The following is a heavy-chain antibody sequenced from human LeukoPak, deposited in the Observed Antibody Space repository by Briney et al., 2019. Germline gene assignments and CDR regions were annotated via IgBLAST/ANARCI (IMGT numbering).Heavy chain of an antibody. CDR1: DYTFTSYG. CDR2: INAYNGNT. CDR3: ARVVIVGGGNYFDP. V-gene: IGHV1-18*04. D-gene: IGHD3-16*02. Sequence: ASVKVSFKASDYTFTSYGISWVRQAPGQGLEWMGWINAYNGNTNYAQKLRGRVTMTTDTSTTTAYMELRSLTSDDTAVYYCARVVIVGGGNYFDPWGQGTLVTVSS. J-gene: IGHJ5*02.